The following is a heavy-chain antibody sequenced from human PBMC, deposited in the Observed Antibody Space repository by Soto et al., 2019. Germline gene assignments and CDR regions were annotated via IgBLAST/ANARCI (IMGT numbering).Heavy chain of an antibody. CDR3: ARGGVANWFDP. Sequence: SETLSLTCTVSGGSISGYCLSWIRQPPGKGLEWIGYIYYSGSTNYNPSLKSRVTISVDMSKNQFSLKLSSVTAADTAVYYCARGGVANWFDPWGQGTLVTVSS. V-gene: IGHV4-59*01. CDR2: IYYSGST. CDR1: GGSISGYC. D-gene: IGHD2-15*01. J-gene: IGHJ5*02.